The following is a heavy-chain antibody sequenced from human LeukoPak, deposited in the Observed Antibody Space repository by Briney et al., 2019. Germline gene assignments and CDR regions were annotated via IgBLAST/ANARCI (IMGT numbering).Heavy chain of an antibody. J-gene: IGHJ4*02. Sequence: GGSLRLSCAASGFTFSNFGMHWVRQAPGKGLEWVSFIWYDGNSKYYGDSVKGRFTISRDNSKNTLYLQKNSLRAEDTAVYYCARGYYDILTGLEYWGQGTLVTVSS. D-gene: IGHD3-9*01. V-gene: IGHV3-33*01. CDR1: GFTFSNFG. CDR2: IWYDGNSK. CDR3: ARGYYDILTGLEY.